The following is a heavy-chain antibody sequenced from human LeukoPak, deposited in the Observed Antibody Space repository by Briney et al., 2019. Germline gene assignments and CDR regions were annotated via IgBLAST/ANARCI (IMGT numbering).Heavy chain of an antibody. CDR3: ARAFLPEYYYDSSGSPRGLDAFDI. V-gene: IGHV4-4*07. Sequence: SETLSLTCTVSGGSISSYYWSWIRQPAGKGLEWIGRIYTSGSTNYNPSLKSRVTMSVDTSKNQFSLKLSSVTAADTAVYYCARAFLPEYYYDSSGSPRGLDAFDIWGQGTMVTVSS. CDR2: IYTSGST. J-gene: IGHJ3*02. CDR1: GGSISSYY. D-gene: IGHD3-22*01.